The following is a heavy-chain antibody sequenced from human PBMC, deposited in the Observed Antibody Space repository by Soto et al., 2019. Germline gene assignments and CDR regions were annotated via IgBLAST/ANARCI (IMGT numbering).Heavy chain of an antibody. J-gene: IGHJ4*02. Sequence: QVQLVQSGAEVKKPGSSVKVSCKASGGTFSSYAISWVRQAPGQGLEWMGGIIPIFGTANYAQKFQGRVTITADESTSTAYRELSSLRSEDTAVYYCARVGYRYYGSGSPWDYWGQGTLVTVSS. CDR1: GGTFSSYA. D-gene: IGHD3-10*01. V-gene: IGHV1-69*12. CDR2: IIPIFGTA. CDR3: ARVGYRYYGSGSPWDY.